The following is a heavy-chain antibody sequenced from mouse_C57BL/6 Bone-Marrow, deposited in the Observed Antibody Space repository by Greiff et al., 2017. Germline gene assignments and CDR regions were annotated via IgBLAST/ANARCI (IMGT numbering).Heavy chain of an antibody. D-gene: IGHD2-2*01. CDR2: IWSDGST. CDR3: ARQDYGYDGFAY. CDR1: GFSLTSYG. V-gene: IGHV2-6-1*01. J-gene: IGHJ3*01. Sequence: VHLVESGPGLVAPSQSLSITCTVSGFSLTSYGVHWVRPPPGTGLEWLVVIWSDGSTTYNSALKSKLSISKDNSKSQVFLKMNSLQTDDTAMYYCARQDYGYDGFAYWGQGTLVTVSA.